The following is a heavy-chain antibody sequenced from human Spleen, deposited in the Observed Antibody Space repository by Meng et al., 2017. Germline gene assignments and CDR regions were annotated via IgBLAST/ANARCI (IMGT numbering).Heavy chain of an antibody. CDR3: ARRKDIVATIWSPGGYYYGMDV. D-gene: IGHD5-12*01. CDR2: VDHSGST. J-gene: IGHJ6*02. Sequence: SETLSLTCAVYGGESFNNYYWTWIRQSPGKGLEWIGEVDHSGSTNYNPSLKSRVTISVDTSKNQFSLKLSSVTAADTAVYYCARRKDIVATIWSPGGYYYGMDVWGQGTTVTVSS. CDR1: GGESFNNYY. V-gene: IGHV4-34*01.